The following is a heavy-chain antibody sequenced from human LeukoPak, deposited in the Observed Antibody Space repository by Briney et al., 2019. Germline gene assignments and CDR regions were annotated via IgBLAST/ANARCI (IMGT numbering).Heavy chain of an antibody. J-gene: IGHJ3*02. CDR2: INPNSGGT. Sequence: ASVKVSCKASGYTFTGYYMHWVRQAPGQGLEWMGWINPNSGGTNYAQKFQGRVTMTRDTSISTAYMELSRLRSDDTAVYYCARAPMYNWNHGAFDIWGQGTMVTVSS. CDR1: GYTFTGYY. V-gene: IGHV1-2*02. D-gene: IGHD1-14*01. CDR3: ARAPMYNWNHGAFDI.